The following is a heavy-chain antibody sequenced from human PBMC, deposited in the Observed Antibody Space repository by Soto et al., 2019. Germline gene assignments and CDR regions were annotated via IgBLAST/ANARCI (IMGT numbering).Heavy chain of an antibody. D-gene: IGHD3-10*01. CDR3: ARGDFGSGSYFRTYYYYGMDV. Sequence: QVQLQESGPGLVKPSQTLSLTCTVSGGSISSGGYYWSWIRQHPGKGLEWIGYIYYSGSTYYNPSLTSRVTISVDTSKNQFSLKLSSVTAADTAVYYCARGDFGSGSYFRTYYYYGMDVWGQGTTVTVSS. V-gene: IGHV4-31*03. CDR2: IYYSGST. J-gene: IGHJ6*02. CDR1: GGSISSGGYY.